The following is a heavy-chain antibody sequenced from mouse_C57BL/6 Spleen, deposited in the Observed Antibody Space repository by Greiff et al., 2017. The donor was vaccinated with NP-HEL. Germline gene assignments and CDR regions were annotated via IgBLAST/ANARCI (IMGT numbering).Heavy chain of an antibody. CDR1: GYTFTSYW. V-gene: IGHV1-50*01. J-gene: IGHJ4*01. Sequence: VQLQQPGAELVKPGASVKLSCKASGYTFTSYWMQWVKQRPGQGLEWIGEIDPSDSYTNYNQKFKGKATLTVDTSSSTAYLQLSSLTSEDSAVYYCARSRYYDYEDYAMDYWGQGTSVTVSS. CDR2: IDPSDSYT. CDR3: ARSRYYDYEDYAMDY. D-gene: IGHD2-4*01.